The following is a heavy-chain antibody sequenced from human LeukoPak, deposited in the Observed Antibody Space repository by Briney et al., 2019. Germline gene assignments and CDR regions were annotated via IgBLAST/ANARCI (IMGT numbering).Heavy chain of an antibody. D-gene: IGHD3-3*01. J-gene: IGHJ4*02. CDR2: INPNSGGT. Sequence: GASVKVSCKASGCTFTGYYMHWVRQAPGQGLEWMGWINPNSGGTNYAQKFQGRVTMTRDTSISTAYMELSRLRSDDTAVYYCARDSYDFWSGYTVSYWGQGTLVTVSS. CDR1: GCTFTGYY. CDR3: ARDSYDFWSGYTVSY. V-gene: IGHV1-2*02.